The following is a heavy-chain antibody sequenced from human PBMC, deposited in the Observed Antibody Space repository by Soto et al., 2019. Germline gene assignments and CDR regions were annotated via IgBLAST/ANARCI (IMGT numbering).Heavy chain of an antibody. CDR3: ARVTAYSSSWAPDY. CDR2: ASYDGSYK. D-gene: IGHD6-13*01. CDR1: GFTFSSFG. V-gene: IGHV3-30*03. J-gene: IGHJ4*02. Sequence: WGSLRLSCAASGFTFSSFGMHWVRQAPGKGLEWVAVASYDGSYKYYADSVKGRFTISRDNSKNTLYLQMNSLRVEDTAVFYCARVTAYSSSWAPDYWGQGTLVTVSS.